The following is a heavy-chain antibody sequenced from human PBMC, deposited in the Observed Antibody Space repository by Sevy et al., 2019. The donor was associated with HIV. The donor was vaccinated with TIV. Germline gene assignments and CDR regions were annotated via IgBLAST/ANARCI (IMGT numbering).Heavy chain of an antibody. CDR2: IYYNGHI. V-gene: IGHV4-59*11. CDR3: AGENAWGRGYS. J-gene: IGHJ4*02. Sequence: SETLSLTCTVSGGSITSLYWNWIRQPPGKGLEWIANIYYNGHINYNPSLKNRVTLSLDTTKNQFALRLSSVTAADTAMYYCAGENAWGRGYSWGQGTLVTVSS. D-gene: IGHD1-26*01. CDR1: GGSITSLY.